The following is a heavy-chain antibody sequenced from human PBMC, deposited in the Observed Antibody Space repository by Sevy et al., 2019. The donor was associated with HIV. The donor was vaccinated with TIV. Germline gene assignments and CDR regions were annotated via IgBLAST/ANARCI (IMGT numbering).Heavy chain of an antibody. CDR2: IWYDGSNK. J-gene: IGHJ3*02. D-gene: IGHD3-22*01. Sequence: GGSLRLSCAASGFTFSSYGMHWVRQAPGKGLEWVAVIWYDGSNKYYADSVKGRFIISRDNSKNTMYLQMNSLRAEDTAVYYCARDQYYNSSGVAFDIWGQGTMVTVSS. V-gene: IGHV3-33*01. CDR3: ARDQYYNSSGVAFDI. CDR1: GFTFSSYG.